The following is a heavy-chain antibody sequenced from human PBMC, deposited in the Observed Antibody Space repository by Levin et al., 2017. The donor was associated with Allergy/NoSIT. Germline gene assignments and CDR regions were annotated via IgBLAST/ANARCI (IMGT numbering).Heavy chain of an antibody. CDR2: INPSGGST. D-gene: IGHD2-8*01. Sequence: GESLKISCKASGYTFTSYYMHWVRQAPGQGLEWMGIINPSGGSTSYAQKFQGRVTMTSDTSTSTVYMELSSLRAEDTAVYYCARDLLNGPNWIDPWGQGTLVTVSS. CDR1: GYTFTSYY. J-gene: IGHJ5*01. V-gene: IGHV1-46*01. CDR3: ARDLLNGPNWIDP.